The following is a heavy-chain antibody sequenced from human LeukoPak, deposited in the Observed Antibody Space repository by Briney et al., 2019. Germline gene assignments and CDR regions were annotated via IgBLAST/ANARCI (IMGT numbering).Heavy chain of an antibody. D-gene: IGHD3-3*01. CDR1: GDSISSSTYS. Sequence: SETLSLTCSVSGDSISSSTYSWGWIRRPPGKGLEWIGGFYYSVNAFYNPSLKSRVSISVDTSKNQFSLKLSSVTAADTAVYYCAREGSGPDYWGQGTLVTVSS. CDR3: AREGSGPDY. CDR2: FYYSVNA. J-gene: IGHJ4*02. V-gene: IGHV4-39*07.